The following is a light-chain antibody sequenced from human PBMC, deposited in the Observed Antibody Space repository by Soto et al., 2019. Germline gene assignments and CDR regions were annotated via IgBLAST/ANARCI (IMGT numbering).Light chain of an antibody. CDR2: DAS. CDR3: QQRSNWPLN. CDR1: QNIRSR. V-gene: IGKV1-5*01. J-gene: IGKJ4*01. Sequence: FQMPHSPSTLSASVGYIVPITFRASQNIRSRLAWFQQKPGKAPKLLIYDASSLESGVPQRFSGSGSGTEFTLTISSLEPEDFAVYYCQQRSNWPLNFGGGTKVDIK.